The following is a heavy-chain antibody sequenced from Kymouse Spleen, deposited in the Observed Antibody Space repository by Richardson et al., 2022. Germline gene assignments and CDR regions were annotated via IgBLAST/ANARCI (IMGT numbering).Heavy chain of an antibody. D-gene: IGHD1-26*01. CDR2: IWYDGSNK. CDR1: GFTFSSYG. CDR3: ARSYPDYYYYGMDV. Sequence: QVQLVESGGGVVQPGRSLRLSCAASGFTFSSYGMHWVRQAPGKGLEWVAVIWYDGSNKYYADSVKGRFTISRDNSKNTLYLQMNSLRAEDTAVYYCARSYPDYYYYGMDVWGQGTTVTVSS. J-gene: IGHJ6*02. V-gene: IGHV3-33*01.